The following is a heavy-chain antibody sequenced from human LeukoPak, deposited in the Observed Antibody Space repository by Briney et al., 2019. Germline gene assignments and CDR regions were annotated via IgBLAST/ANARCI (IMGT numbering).Heavy chain of an antibody. CDR3: ARPLGLGWFDP. V-gene: IGHV3-74*01. J-gene: IGHJ5*02. CDR2: LNPDGSST. CDR1: GFTLSSDW. Sequence: GGSLRLSCVASGFTLSSDWMDWVRQVPGKGLVWVSRLNPDGSSTNYADSVRGRFTISRDNAKNTLYLQMNSLRAEDTAVYYCARPLGLGWFDPWGQGTPVTVSS.